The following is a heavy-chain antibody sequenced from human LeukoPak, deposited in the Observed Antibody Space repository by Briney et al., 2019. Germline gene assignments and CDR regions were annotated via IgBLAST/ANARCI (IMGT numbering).Heavy chain of an antibody. CDR1: GGSISSSAW. Sequence: SETLSLTCAVSGGSISSSAWWTWVRQSPKGLEWIGEINDRGTINYNPSLKSRVTISGDTSKNQFSLKLSSVTAADTAVYYCARRRSGMISIDYWGQGTLVTVSS. CDR3: ARRRSGMISIDY. CDR2: INDRGTI. V-gene: IGHV4-4*02. D-gene: IGHD3-16*01. J-gene: IGHJ4*02.